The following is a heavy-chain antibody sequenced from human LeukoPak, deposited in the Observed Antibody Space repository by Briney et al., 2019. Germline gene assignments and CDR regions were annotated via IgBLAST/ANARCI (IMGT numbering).Heavy chain of an antibody. Sequence: RASVKVSCKASGYTFTSYDINWVRQATGHGLEWMGWMSPNSGNTGYAQKFQGRVTMTRNTSISTAYMELSSLRSEDTAVYYCARQLWFGEKNWFDPWGQGTLVTVSS. V-gene: IGHV1-8*01. D-gene: IGHD3-10*01. J-gene: IGHJ5*02. CDR1: GYTFTSYD. CDR3: ARQLWFGEKNWFDP. CDR2: MSPNSGNT.